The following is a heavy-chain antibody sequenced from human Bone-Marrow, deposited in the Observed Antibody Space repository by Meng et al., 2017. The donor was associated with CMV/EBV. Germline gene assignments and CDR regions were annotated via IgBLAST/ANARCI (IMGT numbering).Heavy chain of an antibody. J-gene: IGHJ3*02. V-gene: IGHV3-74*01. Sequence: GGSLRLSCAASGFTFSSYWMHWVRQAPGKGLVWVSRINSDGSSTSYADSVKGRFTVSRDNAKNTLFLQMNSLRAEDTAVYYCARGKNGVGYCSSTSCYADAFDIWGQGTRVTVSS. CDR1: GFTFSSYW. D-gene: IGHD2-2*01. CDR2: INSDGSST. CDR3: ARGKNGVGYCSSTSCYADAFDI.